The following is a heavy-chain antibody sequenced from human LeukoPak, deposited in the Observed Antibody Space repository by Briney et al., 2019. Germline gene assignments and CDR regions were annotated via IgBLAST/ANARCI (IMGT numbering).Heavy chain of an antibody. Sequence: GGSLRLSCAASGFTFSSYAMHWVRQAPGKGLEWVAVISYDGSNKYYADSAKGRFTVSRDNSKNTLYLQMNSLRAEDTAVYYCAKDSSYSYGYSAYYMDVWGKGTTVTVSS. V-gene: IGHV3-30-3*01. J-gene: IGHJ6*03. CDR1: GFTFSSYA. CDR3: AKDSSYSYGYSAYYMDV. D-gene: IGHD5-18*01. CDR2: ISYDGSNK.